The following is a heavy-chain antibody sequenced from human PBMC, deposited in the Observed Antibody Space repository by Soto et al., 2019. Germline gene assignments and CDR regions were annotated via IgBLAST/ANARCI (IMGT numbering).Heavy chain of an antibody. V-gene: IGHV3-30*18. CDR2: ISYDGSNK. Sequence: QVQLVESGGGVVQPGRSLRLSCVASGFTFSSYGMHWVRQAPGKGLEWVAVISYDGSNKYYADSVKGRFTISRDNSKNTLYLQMNSLRAEDTAVYYCAKDLTRGIAAAQQFDPWGQGTLVTVSS. CDR3: AKDLTRGIAAAQQFDP. J-gene: IGHJ5*02. CDR1: GFTFSSYG. D-gene: IGHD6-13*01.